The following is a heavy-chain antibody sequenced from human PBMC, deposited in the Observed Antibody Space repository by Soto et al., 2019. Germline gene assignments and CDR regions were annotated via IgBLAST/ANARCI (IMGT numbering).Heavy chain of an antibody. CDR3: ARVAYCGGDCSSDAFDI. J-gene: IGHJ3*02. CDR1: GFTFSSYS. V-gene: IGHV3-21*01. Sequence: PWGSLRLSCAASGFTFSSYSINWVRQAPGKGLEWVSSISSSSSYIYYADSVKGRFTISRDNAKNSLYLQMNSLRAEDTAVYYCARVAYCGGDCSSDAFDIWGQGTMVTVSS. CDR2: ISSSSSYI. D-gene: IGHD2-21*02.